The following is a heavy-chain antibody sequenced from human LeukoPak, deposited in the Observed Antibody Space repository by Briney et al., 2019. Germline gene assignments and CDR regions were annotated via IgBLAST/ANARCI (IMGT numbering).Heavy chain of an antibody. Sequence: SETLSLTCTVAGGSIRSYYWSWVRQPPGKGLGWLGYLYYSGSTNYNPSLKSRVTISVDTSKNQFSLKLSSVTAADTAVYYCARTGGGAIDYWGQGTLVTVSS. D-gene: IGHD2-8*02. J-gene: IGHJ4*02. V-gene: IGHV4-59*01. CDR3: ARTGGGAIDY. CDR1: GGSIRSYY. CDR2: LYYSGST.